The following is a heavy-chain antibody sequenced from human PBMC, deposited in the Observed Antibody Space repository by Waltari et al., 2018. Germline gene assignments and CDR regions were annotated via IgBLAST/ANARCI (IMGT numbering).Heavy chain of an antibody. Sequence: QVQLVESGGGVVQPGTSLRLSCAASGFTLSSSAMHWVRQAPGKGLEWVAVISYDGSNKYYADSVKGRFTISRDNSKNTLYLQMNSLRAEDTAVYYCARAGSNYGRFDPWGQGTLVTVSS. CDR1: GFTLSSSA. J-gene: IGHJ5*02. CDR3: ARAGSNYGRFDP. CDR2: ISYDGSNK. D-gene: IGHD3-16*01. V-gene: IGHV3-30-3*01.